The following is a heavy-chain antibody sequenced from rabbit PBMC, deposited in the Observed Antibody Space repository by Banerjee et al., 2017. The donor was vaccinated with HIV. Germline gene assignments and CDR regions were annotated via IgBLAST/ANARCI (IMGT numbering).Heavy chain of an antibody. V-gene: IGHV1S40*01. CDR1: GFTISSSYR. D-gene: IGHD6-1*01. CDR2: ITYGGST. J-gene: IGHJ4*01. Sequence: QSLEESGGGLVKPGASLTLTCTASGFTISSSYRICWVRQAPGKGLEWIGYITYGGSTFYASWAKGRFTISKTSSTTVTLQMTSLTAADTATYFCARSANAVTEIAYSLWGPGTLVTVS. CDR3: ARSANAVTEIAYSL.